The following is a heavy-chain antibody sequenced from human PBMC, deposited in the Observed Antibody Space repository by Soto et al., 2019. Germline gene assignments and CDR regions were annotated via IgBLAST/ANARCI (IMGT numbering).Heavy chain of an antibody. D-gene: IGHD5-12*01. V-gene: IGHV1-69*12. J-gene: IGHJ4*02. Sequence: QVQLVQSGAEVKKPGSSVKVSCKASGDTFTIFAISWVRQAPGQGLEWMGGIIPTIGTTNYAQRFHGRITITGDESTGTAYMELSSLKSEDTAVYYCARDLGSGYDPGDYWGQGTLVTVSS. CDR2: IIPTIGTT. CDR3: ARDLGSGYDPGDY. CDR1: GDTFTIFA.